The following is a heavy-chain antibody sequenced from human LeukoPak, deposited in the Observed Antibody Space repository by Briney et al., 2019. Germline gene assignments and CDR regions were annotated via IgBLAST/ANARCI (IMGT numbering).Heavy chain of an antibody. Sequence: SVKVSCKASGGTFSSYAISWVRQAPGQGLEWMGGIIPIFGTANYAQKFQGRVTITADESTSTAYMELSSLRSEDAAVYYCAREFMGTTGTNIYYYYYMGVWGKGTTVTVSS. CDR2: IIPIFGTA. J-gene: IGHJ6*03. V-gene: IGHV1-69*13. D-gene: IGHD1-1*01. CDR3: AREFMGTTGTNIYYYYYMGV. CDR1: GGTFSSYA.